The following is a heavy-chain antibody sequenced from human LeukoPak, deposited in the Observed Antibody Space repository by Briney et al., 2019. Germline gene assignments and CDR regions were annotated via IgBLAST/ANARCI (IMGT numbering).Heavy chain of an antibody. V-gene: IGHV3-23*01. CDR3: ATLAGGWYGEAS. CDR2: ISDSGGST. J-gene: IGHJ5*02. CDR1: EFTFSSYG. D-gene: IGHD6-19*01. Sequence: GGCLRLSCAASEFTFSSYGMSWVRQAPGKGLEWFSSISDSGGSTQYAASVQGRFAISSDNSKNTLYLQMNSLKAEDTTVYYCATLAGGWYGEASWGQGSLVT.